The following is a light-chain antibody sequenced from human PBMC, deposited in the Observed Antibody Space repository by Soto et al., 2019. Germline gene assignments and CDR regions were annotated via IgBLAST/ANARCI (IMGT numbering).Light chain of an antibody. CDR3: QRYHSALLT. CDR2: AAS. CDR1: QDIRNY. Sequence: DIQMTQSPSSLSASVGDRVTMTCRASQDIRNYVAWYQQKPGEVPKLLIYAASTLQSGVPARFSGGGFGTDFTLSLCSLRPEDVATYYCQRYHSALLTFGPGTKVDLK. J-gene: IGKJ3*01. V-gene: IGKV1-27*01.